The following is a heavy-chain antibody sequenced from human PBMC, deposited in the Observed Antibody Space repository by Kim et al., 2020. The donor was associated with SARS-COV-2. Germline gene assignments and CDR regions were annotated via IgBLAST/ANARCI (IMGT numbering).Heavy chain of an antibody. D-gene: IGHD6-13*01. V-gene: IGHV3-33*08. J-gene: IGHJ6*02. CDR1: GFTFSSYG. Sequence: PGGSLRLSCAASGFTFSSYGMHWVRQAPGKGLEWVAVIWYDGSNKYYADSVKGRFTISRDNSKNTLYLQMNSLRAEDTAVYYCARDSFKQLYGMDVWGQGTTVTVSS. CDR2: IWYDGSNK. CDR3: ARDSFKQLYGMDV.